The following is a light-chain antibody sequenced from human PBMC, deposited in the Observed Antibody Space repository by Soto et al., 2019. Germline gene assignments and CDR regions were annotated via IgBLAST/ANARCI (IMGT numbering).Light chain of an antibody. V-gene: IGKV3-11*01. J-gene: IGKJ3*01. CDR1: QSVRSY. Sequence: EIVLTQSPATLSLSPGERATLSCRASQSVRSYLAWYQQKPGQTPRLLIYDAFNRATGIPARFSGSGSGTDCTLTISSLEPEDFAVYYCQQRGNWPQTFGPGTKVDI. CDR3: QQRGNWPQT. CDR2: DAF.